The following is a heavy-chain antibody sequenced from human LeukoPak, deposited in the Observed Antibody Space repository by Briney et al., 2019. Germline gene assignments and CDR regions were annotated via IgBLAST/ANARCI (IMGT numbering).Heavy chain of an antibody. V-gene: IGHV3-33*01. J-gene: IGHJ4*02. D-gene: IGHD3-10*01. Sequence: GRSLRLSCAASGFTFSSYGMHWVRQAPGKGLEWVAVIWYDGSNKYYADSVKGRFTISRDNSKNTLYLQMNSLRAEDTAMYYCARAVGGGEYYFDYWGQGTLVTVSS. CDR3: ARAVGGGEYYFDY. CDR1: GFTFSSYG. CDR2: IWYDGSNK.